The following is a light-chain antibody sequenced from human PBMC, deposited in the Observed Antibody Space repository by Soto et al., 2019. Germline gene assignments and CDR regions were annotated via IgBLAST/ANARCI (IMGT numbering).Light chain of an antibody. CDR2: LNNDGSH. CDR1: SAHSLFA. Sequence: QPVLTQSPSASASLGASVKLTCTLSSAHSLFAIAWHQQQPDKGPRFLIKLNNDGSHTKGDGIPDRFSGSSSGAERYRTISSLQSEDEADYYCQTWGSGIIFGGGTTLTVL. J-gene: IGLJ2*01. CDR3: QTWGSGII. V-gene: IGLV4-69*01.